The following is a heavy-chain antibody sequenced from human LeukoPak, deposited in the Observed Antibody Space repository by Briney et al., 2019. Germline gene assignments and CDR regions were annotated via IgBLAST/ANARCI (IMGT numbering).Heavy chain of an antibody. CDR1: GGSISSYF. Sequence: PSETLSLTCTVSGGSISSYFWSWIRQPAGKGLEWIGRIYTSGSTNYNPSLKSRLTLSEDTSKNQVSLKLISVTAADTAVYYCAGGIVATNWGAYSYYYMDVWGKGTTVTVSS. CDR2: IYTSGST. V-gene: IGHV4-4*07. D-gene: IGHD5-12*01. J-gene: IGHJ6*03. CDR3: AGGIVATNWGAYSYYYMDV.